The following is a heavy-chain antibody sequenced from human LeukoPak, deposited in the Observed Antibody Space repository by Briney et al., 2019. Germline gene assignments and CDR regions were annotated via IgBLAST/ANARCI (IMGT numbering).Heavy chain of an antibody. V-gene: IGHV3-11*04. J-gene: IGHJ4*02. CDR2: ISSSGSTI. CDR3: ARDGDFAV. Sequence: GGSLRLSCAASGLNVTNNFMTWVRQAPGKGLEWVSYISSSGSTIYYADSVKGRFTISRDNAKNSLYLQMNSLRAEDTAVYYCARDGDFAVWGQGTLVTVSS. CDR1: GLNVTNNF. D-gene: IGHD4-17*01.